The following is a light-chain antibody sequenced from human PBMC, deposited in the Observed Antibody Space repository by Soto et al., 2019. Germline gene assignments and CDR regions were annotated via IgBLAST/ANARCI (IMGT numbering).Light chain of an antibody. Sequence: QSVLTQPPSASGSPGQSVTISCTGTSSDVGGYNYVSWYQQHPGKAPKLMIYDVTKRPSGVPDRFSGSKSGNTASLTVSGLQAEYEADYYCSSYAGSNKVLFGGGTKITVL. CDR2: DVT. CDR3: SSYAGSNKVL. V-gene: IGLV2-8*01. CDR1: SSDVGGYNY. J-gene: IGLJ2*01.